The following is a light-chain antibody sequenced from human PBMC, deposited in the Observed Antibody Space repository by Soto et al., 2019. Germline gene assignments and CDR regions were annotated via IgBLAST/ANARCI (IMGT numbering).Light chain of an antibody. CDR1: SSDVGGYNY. CDR2: EVS. V-gene: IGLV2-14*01. Sequence: QSVLTQPASVSGSPGQSITISCTGTSSDVGGYNYVSWYQQHPGKAPKLMIYEVSNRPSGVSNRFSGSKSGNTASLTISVLQAEDEADYYCSSYTSSSTQVFATGTKLTVL. CDR3: SSYTSSSTQV. J-gene: IGLJ1*01.